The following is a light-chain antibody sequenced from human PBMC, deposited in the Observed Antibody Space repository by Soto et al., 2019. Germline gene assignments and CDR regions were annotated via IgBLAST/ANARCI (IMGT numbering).Light chain of an antibody. V-gene: IGLV1-44*01. CDR1: GSNIGRYP. CDR2: SNN. J-gene: IGLJ1*01. Sequence: QSVLTQPPSASGTPGQRVTISCSGSGSNIGRYPVNWYQQFPGAAPKLLIYSNNQRPSGVPDRFSGSKSGTSASLAFSGLQSDDEADYYCATWDDSLNGYVFGAGTKVTV. CDR3: ATWDDSLNGYV.